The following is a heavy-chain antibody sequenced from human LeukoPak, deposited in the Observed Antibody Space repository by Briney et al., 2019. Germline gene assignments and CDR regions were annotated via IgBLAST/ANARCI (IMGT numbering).Heavy chain of an antibody. CDR1: GYTFTSYD. CDR2: MNPNRGNT. Sequence: ASVKVSCKASGYTFTSYDINWVRQATGQGLEWMGWMNPNRGNTGYAQKFQGRVTITRNTSISTAYMELSSLRSEDTAVYYCARGVAQGYYFDYWGQGTLVTVSS. J-gene: IGHJ4*02. CDR3: ARGVAQGYYFDY. D-gene: IGHD2-15*01. V-gene: IGHV1-8*03.